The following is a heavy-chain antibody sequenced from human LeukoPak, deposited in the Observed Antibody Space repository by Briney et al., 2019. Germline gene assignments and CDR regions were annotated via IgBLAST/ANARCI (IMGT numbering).Heavy chain of an antibody. J-gene: IGHJ4*02. V-gene: IGHV1-69*06. D-gene: IGHD3-22*01. CDR3: AKDYYYDSNHFDY. CDR1: GGTFSSYA. Sequence: ASVKVSCKASGGTFSSYAISWVRQAPGQGLEWMGGIIPIFGTANYAQKFQGRVTITADKSTSTAYMELSSLRSEDTAVYYCAKDYYYDSNHFDYWGQGTLVTVSS. CDR2: IIPIFGTA.